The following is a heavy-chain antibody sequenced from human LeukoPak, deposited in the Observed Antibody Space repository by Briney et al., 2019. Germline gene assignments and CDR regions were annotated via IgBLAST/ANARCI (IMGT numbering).Heavy chain of an antibody. Sequence: PGGSLRLSCAASGFTFGDYGMSWVRQAPGKGLEWVSGLNWDGGTTGHADSVKGRLTISRDNAKNSLYVQMNSLRAEDTAVYFCTRLSEMLRGPQVIYYFDYWGQGTLVTVSA. V-gene: IGHV3-20*04. J-gene: IGHJ4*02. CDR3: TRLSEMLRGPQVIYYFDY. CDR1: GFTFGDYG. D-gene: IGHD3-10*01. CDR2: LNWDGGTT.